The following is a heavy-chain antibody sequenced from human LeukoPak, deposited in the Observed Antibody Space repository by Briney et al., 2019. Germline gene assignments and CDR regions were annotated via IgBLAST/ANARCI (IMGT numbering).Heavy chain of an antibody. Sequence: GGSLRLSCAASGFTFSGYSMNWVRQAPGKGLEWVSSISTTSDYIHYADSLKGRVAISRDNAKNSLYLQMNSLIAEDTAIYSCARGGIYSQGFDYWGQGALVTVSS. D-gene: IGHD6-13*01. CDR1: GFTFSGYS. J-gene: IGHJ4*02. CDR3: ARGGIYSQGFDY. V-gene: IGHV3-21*01. CDR2: ISTTSDYI.